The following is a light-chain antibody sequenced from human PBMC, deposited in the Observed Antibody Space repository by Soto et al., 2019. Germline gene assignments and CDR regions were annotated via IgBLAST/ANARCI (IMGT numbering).Light chain of an antibody. CDR1: RRDVGAYNL. Sequence: QPALTPPAPLSRAPGQSITTSFAGTRRDVGAYNLVSWYQQHPGKAPKLIICEVNTRPSGISNRFSGSKSGDTASLTISGLQAEDEADYFCCSYEGTVAYVFGTGTKVTVL. V-gene: IGLV2-23*02. CDR3: CSYEGTVAYV. J-gene: IGLJ1*01. CDR2: EVN.